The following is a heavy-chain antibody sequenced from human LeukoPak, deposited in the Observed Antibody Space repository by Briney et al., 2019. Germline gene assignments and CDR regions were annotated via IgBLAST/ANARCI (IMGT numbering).Heavy chain of an antibody. CDR1: GGSFSGYY. D-gene: IGHD2-2*01. J-gene: IGHJ6*04. CDR3: ARGPGGVVPATSFGMDV. V-gene: IGHV4-34*01. CDR2: INHSGST. Sequence: SETLSLTCAVYGGSFSGYYWSWIRQPPGKGLEWIGEINHSGSTNYNPSLKSRVTISVDTSKNQFSLKLSSVTAADTAVYYCARGPGGVVPATSFGMDVWGKGTTVTVSS.